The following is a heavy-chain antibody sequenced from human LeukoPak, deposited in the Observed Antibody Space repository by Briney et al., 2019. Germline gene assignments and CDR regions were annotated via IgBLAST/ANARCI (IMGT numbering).Heavy chain of an antibody. J-gene: IGHJ4*02. Sequence: PGGSLRLSCAASGFTFSSYSMNWVRQAPGKGLEWVSSISSSSSYIYYADSVKGRFTISRDNAKNSLYLQMNSLRAKDTAVYYCARDPLYTGYFDYWGQGTLVTVSS. CDR2: ISSSSSYI. CDR3: ARDPLYTGYFDY. V-gene: IGHV3-21*01. D-gene: IGHD2-2*02. CDR1: GFTFSSYS.